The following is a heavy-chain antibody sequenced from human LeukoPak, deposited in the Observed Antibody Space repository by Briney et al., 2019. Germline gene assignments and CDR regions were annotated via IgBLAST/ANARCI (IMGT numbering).Heavy chain of an antibody. CDR1: GGSFSGYY. J-gene: IGHJ5*02. V-gene: IGHV4-34*01. CDR3: ARGRAKADYYGSGSSSTWFDP. CDR2: INHSGST. Sequence: SETLSLTCAVYGGSFSGYYWSWIRQPPGKGLEWIGEINHSGSTNYNPSLKSRVTISVDTSKNQFSLKLSSVTAADTAVYYCARGRAKADYYGSGSSSTWFDPWGQGTLVTVSS. D-gene: IGHD3-10*01.